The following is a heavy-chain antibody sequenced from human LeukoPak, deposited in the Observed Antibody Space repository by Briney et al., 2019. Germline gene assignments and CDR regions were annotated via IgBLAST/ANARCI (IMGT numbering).Heavy chain of an antibody. CDR2: IIPIFGTA. J-gene: IGHJ6*02. CDR3: ASAGYYDAHPDNYYYGMDV. V-gene: IGHV1-69*01. Sequence: SVKVSCKASGGTFSSYAISWVRQAPGQGLEWMGGIIPIFGTANYAQKFQGRVTITADESTSTAYMELSSLRSEDTAVYYCASAGYYDAHPDNYYYGMDVWGQGTTVTVSS. D-gene: IGHD3-22*01. CDR1: GGTFSSYA.